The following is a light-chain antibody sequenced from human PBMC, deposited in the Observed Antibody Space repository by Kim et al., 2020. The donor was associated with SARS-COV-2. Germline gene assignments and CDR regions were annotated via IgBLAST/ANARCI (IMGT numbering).Light chain of an antibody. V-gene: IGKV3-20*01. CDR2: GVS. J-gene: IGKJ2*01. CDR1: QSDSSVY. CDR3: QQYGSSPRT. Sequence: EIVLTQSPGTLSLSPGERVTLSCRASQSDSSVYFAWYQQKPGQAPRLLIYGVSTRATGIPDRFSGSGSGTDFTLTISRLEPEDSAVYYCQQYGSSPRTFGQGTKLEI.